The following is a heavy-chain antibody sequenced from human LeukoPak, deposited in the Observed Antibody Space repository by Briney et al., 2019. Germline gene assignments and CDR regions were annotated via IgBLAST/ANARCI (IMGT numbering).Heavy chain of an antibody. D-gene: IGHD3-10*01. CDR1: GGSISSSSYY. J-gene: IGHJ4*02. V-gene: IGHV4-39*07. CDR3: ARGEKASFGY. CDR2: IYYSGST. Sequence: SETLSLTCTVSGGSISSSSYYWGWIRQPPGKGLEWIGSIYYSGSTYYNPSLKSRVTISVDTSKNQFSLKLSSVTAADTAVYYCARGEKASFGYWGQGTLVTVSS.